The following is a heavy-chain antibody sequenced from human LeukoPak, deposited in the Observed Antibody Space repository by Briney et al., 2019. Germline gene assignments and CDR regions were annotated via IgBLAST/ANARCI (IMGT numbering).Heavy chain of an antibody. D-gene: IGHD6-6*01. Sequence: GGSLRLSCVASRFTFSSYSMNWVRQAPGKGLEWVSYISSSSSTIYYADSVKGRFTISRDNAKNSLYLQMNSLRAEDTAVYYCARERIAARCWFDPWGQGTLVTVSS. CDR2: ISSSSSTI. CDR3: ARERIAARCWFDP. V-gene: IGHV3-48*01. J-gene: IGHJ5*02. CDR1: RFTFSSYS.